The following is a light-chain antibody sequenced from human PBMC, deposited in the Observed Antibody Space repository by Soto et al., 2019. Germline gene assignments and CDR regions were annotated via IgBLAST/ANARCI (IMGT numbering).Light chain of an antibody. V-gene: IGKV3-20*01. CDR3: QQYYGSSPSVT. Sequence: EIVLTQSPGTLSLSPGERATLSCRASQSVSSSCLAWYQQKPGQAPRLLIYGASSRATGIPDRFSGSGSGTDFTLTISRLEPEDFAVYYCQQYYGSSPSVTFGQGTRLEIK. CDR1: QSVSSSC. CDR2: GAS. J-gene: IGKJ5*01.